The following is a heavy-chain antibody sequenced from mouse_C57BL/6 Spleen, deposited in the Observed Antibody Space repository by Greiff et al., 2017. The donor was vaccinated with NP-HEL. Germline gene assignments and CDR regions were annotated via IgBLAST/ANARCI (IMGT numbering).Heavy chain of an antibody. V-gene: IGHV7-1*01. J-gene: IGHJ1*03. Sequence: DVKLVESGGGLVQSGRSLRLSCATSGFTFSDFYMEWVRQAPGKGLEWIAASRNKANDYTTEYSASVKGRFIVSRDTSQSILYLQMNALRADDTAIYYCARGGYDYDWYFDVWGTGTTVTVAS. CDR1: GFTFSDFY. D-gene: IGHD2-4*01. CDR3: ARGGYDYDWYFDV. CDR2: SRNKANDYTT.